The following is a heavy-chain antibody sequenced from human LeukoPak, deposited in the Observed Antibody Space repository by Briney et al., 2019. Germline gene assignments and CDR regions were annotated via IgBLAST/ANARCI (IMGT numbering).Heavy chain of an antibody. CDR2: VSTSGTT. CDR3: ASHHCDTSREY. J-gene: IGHJ4*02. D-gene: IGHD2/OR15-2a*01. V-gene: IGHV4-61*02. CDR1: GGSISSGAYY. Sequence: PSETLSLTCTVSGGSISSGAYYWSWIRQPAGKGLEWIGRVSTSGTTNYNPSLKSRVAISFDASKKQFSLTLNSVSAADTAVYYCASHHCDTSREYWGQGTLVTVSS.